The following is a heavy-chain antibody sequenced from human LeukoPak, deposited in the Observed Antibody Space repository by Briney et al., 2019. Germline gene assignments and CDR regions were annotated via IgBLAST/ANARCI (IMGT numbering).Heavy chain of an antibody. CDR1: VGSISSYY. Sequence: SETLSLTCTVSVGSISSYYGSWIRQPPGKGLDGIGYLYYSGSTNYNPSLEGRVTISVDTSKKQFSLTLSSVTAADPAVSSCARWVSKHYMDVWGKGTTVTTSS. D-gene: IGHD2/OR15-2a*01. J-gene: IGHJ6*03. CDR3: ARWVSKHYMDV. CDR2: LYYSGST. V-gene: IGHV4-59*01.